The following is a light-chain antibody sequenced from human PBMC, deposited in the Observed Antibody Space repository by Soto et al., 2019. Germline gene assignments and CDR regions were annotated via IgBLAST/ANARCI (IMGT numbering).Light chain of an antibody. Sequence: DIKLTQSPSFLSASVGDRVTITCRASQDSRSYLAWYQQKPGKAPKLLIYGASALQSGVPSRFSGSGSGTEFTLAISSLQPEDFAAYYCQQYNSYPLTFGGGTKVEFK. V-gene: IGKV1-9*01. CDR3: QQYNSYPLT. CDR2: GAS. J-gene: IGKJ4*01. CDR1: QDSRSY.